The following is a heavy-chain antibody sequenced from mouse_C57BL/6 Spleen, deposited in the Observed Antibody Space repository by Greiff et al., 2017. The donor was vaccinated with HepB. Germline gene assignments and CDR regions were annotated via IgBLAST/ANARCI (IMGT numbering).Heavy chain of an antibody. D-gene: IGHD2-10*01. CDR3: ARSYYVDYAMDY. V-gene: IGHV1-52*01. J-gene: IGHJ4*01. Sequence: VQLQQPGAELVRPGSSVKLSCKASGYTFTSYWMHWVKQRPIQGLEWIGNIDPSDSETHYNQKFKDKATLTVDKSSSTAYMQLSSLTSEDSAVYYCARSYYVDYAMDYWGQGPSVTVSS. CDR2: IDPSDSET. CDR1: GYTFTSYW.